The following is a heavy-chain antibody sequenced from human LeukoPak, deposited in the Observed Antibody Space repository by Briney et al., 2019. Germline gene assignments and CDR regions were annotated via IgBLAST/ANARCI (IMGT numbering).Heavy chain of an antibody. CDR3: AKDSPVATW. D-gene: IGHD1-26*01. CDR1: GFTFRNYV. J-gene: IGHJ4*02. CDR2: ITPSGDGT. V-gene: IGHV3-23*01. Sequence: PGGSLRLSCAASGFTFRNYVMSWVRQAPGTGLECVSSITPSGDGTYYAASVKGRFTISRDNSKNTLYLQMDSLRADDTAKYYCAKDSPVATWWGQGTLVTVSS.